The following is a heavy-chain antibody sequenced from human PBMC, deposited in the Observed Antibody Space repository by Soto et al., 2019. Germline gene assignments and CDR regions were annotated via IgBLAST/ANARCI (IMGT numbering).Heavy chain of an antibody. CDR1: GGSISSSSYY. D-gene: IGHD3-22*01. J-gene: IGHJ4*02. V-gene: IGHV4-39*01. Sequence: QLQLQESGPGLVKPSESLSLTCTVSGGSISSSSYYWGWIRQPPGKGLEWIGSIYYSGSTYYNPSLETRCTIPVETSQNQFSLKLSPVTAADTAVYYCASIYYDSVFHSWGQGSLVTVSS. CDR2: IYYSGST. CDR3: ASIYYDSVFHS.